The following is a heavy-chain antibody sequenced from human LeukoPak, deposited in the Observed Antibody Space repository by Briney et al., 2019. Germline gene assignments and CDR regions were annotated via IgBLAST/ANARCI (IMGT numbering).Heavy chain of an antibody. CDR3: ARDQDDDYTGTIDY. CDR1: GFTFSDYY. CDR2: GTSSGSTT. D-gene: IGHD4-17*01. Sequence: GGSLSLSCAASGFTFSDYYMGLIREAPGEGVGWGSLGTSSGSTTYYTDPAKGRFTISRDNATNSLYLQMNSLGAEDTAVYYCARDQDDDYTGTIDYWGQGTLVTVSS. V-gene: IGHV3-11*04. J-gene: IGHJ4*02.